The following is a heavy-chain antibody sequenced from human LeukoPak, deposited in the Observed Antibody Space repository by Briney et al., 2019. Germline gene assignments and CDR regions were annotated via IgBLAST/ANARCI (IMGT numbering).Heavy chain of an antibody. D-gene: IGHD3-10*01. CDR2: INNFGSS. CDR3: ARASSKDYYGSGSYRGWFDP. Sequence: SETLSLTCAVYGGSFSGYFWTWIRQPPGKGLEWIGEINNFGSSKYNPSLKSRVTISVDTSKNQFSLKLSSVTAADTAVYYCARASSKDYYGSGSYRGWFDPWGQGTLVTVSS. V-gene: IGHV4-34*01. CDR1: GGSFSGYF. J-gene: IGHJ5*02.